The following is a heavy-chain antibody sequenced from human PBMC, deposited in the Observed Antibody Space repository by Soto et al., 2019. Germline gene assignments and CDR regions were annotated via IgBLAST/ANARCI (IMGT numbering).Heavy chain of an antibody. CDR2: INPSGGST. Sequence: ASVKVSCKASGYTFTSYYMHWVRQAPGQGLEWMGIINPSGGSTSYAQKFQGRVTMTRDTSTSTVYMELSSLRSEDTAVYYCARDIHYYDSSGFIIYYYYYGMDVWGQGTTVTVSS. J-gene: IGHJ6*02. D-gene: IGHD3-22*01. CDR3: ARDIHYYDSSGFIIYYYYYGMDV. CDR1: GYTFTSYY. V-gene: IGHV1-46*01.